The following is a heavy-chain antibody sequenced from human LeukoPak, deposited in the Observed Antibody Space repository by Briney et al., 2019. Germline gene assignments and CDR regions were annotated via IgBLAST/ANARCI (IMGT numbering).Heavy chain of an antibody. J-gene: IGHJ4*02. CDR3: ANADLQLWFQGDY. V-gene: IGHV3-30*02. CDR1: GFTFSDYY. D-gene: IGHD5-18*01. Sequence: QSGGSLRLSCAASGFTFSDYYMSWIRQAPGKGLEWVAFIRYDGSNKYYADSVKGRFTISRDNSKNTLYLQMNSLRAEDTAVYYCANADLQLWFQGDYWGQGTLVTVSS. CDR2: IRYDGSNK.